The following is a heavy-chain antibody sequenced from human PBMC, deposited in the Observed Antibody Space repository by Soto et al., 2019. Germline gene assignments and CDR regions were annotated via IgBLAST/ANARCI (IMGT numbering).Heavy chain of an antibody. Sequence: ASVKVSCKAAGYGFTIYGISWVRQAPGQGLEWMGWISAYNGNTNYAQRLQGRVTMTTDTSTSTAYMELRSLRSDDTAVYYCARILEWLYYFDYWGQGTLVTVSS. V-gene: IGHV1-18*01. CDR2: ISAYNGNT. CDR3: ARILEWLYYFDY. J-gene: IGHJ4*02. D-gene: IGHD3-3*01. CDR1: GYGFTIYG.